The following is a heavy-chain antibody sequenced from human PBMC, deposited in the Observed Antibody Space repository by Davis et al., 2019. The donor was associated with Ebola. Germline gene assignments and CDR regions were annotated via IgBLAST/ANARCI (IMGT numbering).Heavy chain of an antibody. D-gene: IGHD2-15*01. CDR3: ARAGSCSGGSCYYFDY. CDR1: GGSFSGYY. Sequence: PSETLSLTCAVYGGSFSGYYWSWIRQPPGKGLEWIGEINHSGSTNYNPSLKSRVTISVDTSKNQFSLKLSSVTAADTAVYYCARAGSCSGGSCYYFDYWGQGTLVTVSS. J-gene: IGHJ4*02. V-gene: IGHV4-34*01. CDR2: INHSGST.